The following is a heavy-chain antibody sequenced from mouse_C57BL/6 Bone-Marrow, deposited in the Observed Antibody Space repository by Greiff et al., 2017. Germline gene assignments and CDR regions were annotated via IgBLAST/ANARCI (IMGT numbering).Heavy chain of an antibody. Sequence: QVQLQQPGAELVRPGTSVKLSCKASGYTFTSYWIHWVKQRPGQGLEWIGVIDPSDSYTNYNQKFKGKATLTVDTSSSTAYMQLSSLTSEDSAVYYCARGGGNYAMDYWGQGTSVTVSS. CDR1: GYTFTSYW. V-gene: IGHV1-59*01. CDR3: ARGGGNYAMDY. J-gene: IGHJ4*01. CDR2: IDPSDSYT.